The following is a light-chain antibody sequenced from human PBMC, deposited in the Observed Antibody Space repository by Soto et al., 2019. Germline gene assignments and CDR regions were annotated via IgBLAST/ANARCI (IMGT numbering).Light chain of an antibody. J-gene: IGLJ1*01. CDR1: SSNSGSNY. CDR3: AAWDDSLSGYV. V-gene: IGLV1-47*02. CDR2: TNN. Sequence: QSVLTQPPSASGTPGQRVTISCSGSSSNSGSNYVYWYQHLPGTAPKLLIYTNNQRPSGVPDRFSGSKSGTSASLAISGLRSEDEADYYCAAWDDSLSGYVFGTGTKPPS.